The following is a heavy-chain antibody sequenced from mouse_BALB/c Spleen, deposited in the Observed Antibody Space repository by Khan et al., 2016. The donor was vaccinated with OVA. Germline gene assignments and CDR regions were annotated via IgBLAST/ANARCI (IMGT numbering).Heavy chain of an antibody. CDR1: GYSITSGYF. CDR3: ARGGSSGPAWFTY. J-gene: IGHJ3*01. Sequence: EVQLQESGPGLVKPSQSLSLTCSVTGYSITSGYFWNWIRQFPGNNLEWMGYIRYDGNSNYNPSLKNRISITRDTSKNHFILKLNSVTPEDTATYYCARGGSSGPAWFTYWGQGTLVTVSA. V-gene: IGHV3-6*02. CDR2: IRYDGNS. D-gene: IGHD3-1*01.